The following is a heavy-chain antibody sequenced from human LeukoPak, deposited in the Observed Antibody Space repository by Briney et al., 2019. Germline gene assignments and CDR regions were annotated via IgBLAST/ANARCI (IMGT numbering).Heavy chain of an antibody. D-gene: IGHD6-19*01. CDR1: GYTFTSSG. Sequence: ASVKVSCKASGYTFTSSGISWVRQAPGQRLEWMGWISTYNGNTNYPQKLQGRVTMSTDTYTSTAYMELGSLRSDDTAVYYCAREWYNSGINWFDPWSQGTLVTVSS. V-gene: IGHV1-18*01. CDR2: ISTYNGNT. CDR3: AREWYNSGINWFDP. J-gene: IGHJ5*02.